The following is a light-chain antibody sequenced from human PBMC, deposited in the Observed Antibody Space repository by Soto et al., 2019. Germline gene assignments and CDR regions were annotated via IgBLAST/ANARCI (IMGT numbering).Light chain of an antibody. J-gene: IGKJ5*01. CDR3: QQYNRWHPIT. CDR2: GTS. Sequence: EILITQSPDTLSVSPGDRATLSCRASRSVGSNLAWYQHKPGQSPRLLIYGTSIRANGIPARFSGSGSGTEFSLTISSLQSEDFAFYYCQQYNRWHPITFGQGTRLEIK. V-gene: IGKV3-15*01. CDR1: RSVGSN.